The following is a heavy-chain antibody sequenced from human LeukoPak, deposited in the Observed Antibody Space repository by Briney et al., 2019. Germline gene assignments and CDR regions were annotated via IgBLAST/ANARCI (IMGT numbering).Heavy chain of an antibody. CDR3: ARQTGESTNFDN. D-gene: IGHD2-2*01. J-gene: IGHJ4*02. CDR1: GFTFSSSA. CDR2: ISASGGST. Sequence: GGSLRLSCAASGFTFSSSAMSWVRQVPGKGLEWVSGISASGGSTSYADSVRGRFTISRDNSKNTLYLLMNSLRAEDTAMYHCARQTGESTNFDNWGQGTLVTVSS. V-gene: IGHV3-23*01.